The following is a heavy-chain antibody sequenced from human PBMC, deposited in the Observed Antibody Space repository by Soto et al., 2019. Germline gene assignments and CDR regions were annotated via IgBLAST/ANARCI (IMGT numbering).Heavy chain of an antibody. CDR2: ITSDGSST. D-gene: IGHD3-10*01. Sequence: GGSLRLSCAASGFTFSSYWMYWVRQAPGKGLMWVSRITSDGSSTTYADSVKGRFSISRDNAKNTLYLQMNSLRAEDTAVYYCERGYSGSGSPLWGQGTLVTASS. CDR3: ERGYSGSGSPL. CDR1: GFTFSSYW. J-gene: IGHJ4*01. V-gene: IGHV3-74*01.